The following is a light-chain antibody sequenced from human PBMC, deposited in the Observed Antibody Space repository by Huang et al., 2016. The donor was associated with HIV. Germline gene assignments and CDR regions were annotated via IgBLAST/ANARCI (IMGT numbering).Light chain of an antibody. CDR1: QDISTS. CDR3: QQYDSYPPT. J-gene: IGKJ2*01. CDR2: GAS. V-gene: IGKV1-16*02. Sequence: DIQMTQSPSPLSAFVGDRVTITCRASQDISTSLAWFQQKPGKPPKSLIYGASILQSGVPSKFSGSGSGTDFTLTISSLQPEDFATYFCQQYDSYPPTFGQGTKLEIK.